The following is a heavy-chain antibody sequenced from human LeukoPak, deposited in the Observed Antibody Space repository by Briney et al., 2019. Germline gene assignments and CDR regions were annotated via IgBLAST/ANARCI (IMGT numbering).Heavy chain of an antibody. Sequence: SETLSLTCAVYGGSFSGYYWSWIRQPPGKGLEWIGEINHSGSTNYNPSLKSRVTISVDTSKNQFSLKLSSVTAADTAVYYCARGPGDDYVWGSYIWFDPWGQGTLVTVSS. D-gene: IGHD3-16*01. CDR1: GGSFSGYY. CDR2: INHSGST. J-gene: IGHJ5*02. CDR3: ARGPGDDYVWGSYIWFDP. V-gene: IGHV4-34*01.